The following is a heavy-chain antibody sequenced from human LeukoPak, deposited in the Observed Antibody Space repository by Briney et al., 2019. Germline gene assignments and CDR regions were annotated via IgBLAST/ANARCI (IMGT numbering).Heavy chain of an antibody. CDR1: GGTFSSYA. CDR3: ARVSSPSSGYYLGPYGAFDI. Sequence: AAVKVSCKASGGTFSSYAISWVRQAPGQGLEWMGGIIPIFGTANYAQKFQGRVTITTDESTSTAYMELSSLRSEDTAVYYCARVSSPSSGYYLGPYGAFDIWGQGTMVTVSS. V-gene: IGHV1-69*05. CDR2: IIPIFGTA. J-gene: IGHJ3*02. D-gene: IGHD3-22*01.